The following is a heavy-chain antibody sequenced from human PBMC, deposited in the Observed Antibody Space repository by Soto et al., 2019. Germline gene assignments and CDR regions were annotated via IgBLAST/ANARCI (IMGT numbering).Heavy chain of an antibody. D-gene: IGHD6-6*01. Sequence: EVQLVESGGGLLKPGGSLRLSCAASGFTFSSYSMNWVRQAPGKGLEWVSSISSSSSYIYYADSVKGRFTISRDNAKNSLYLQMNSLRAEDTAVYYCARDFPLAARPDAFDIWGQGTMVTVSS. CDR1: GFTFSSYS. CDR3: ARDFPLAARPDAFDI. J-gene: IGHJ3*02. CDR2: ISSSSSYI. V-gene: IGHV3-21*01.